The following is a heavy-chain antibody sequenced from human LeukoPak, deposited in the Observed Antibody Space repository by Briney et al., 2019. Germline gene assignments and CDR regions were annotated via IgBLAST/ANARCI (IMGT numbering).Heavy chain of an antibody. V-gene: IGHV3-48*01. Sequence: GGSLRLSCAASGFTFSSYSMNWVRQAPGKGLEWVSYISSSSSTKYYADSVKGRFSISRDNAKNSLYLQMHSLRAEDTAVYYCARQHSYSNYWWFDPWGQGTLVTVSS. CDR3: ARQHSYSNYWWFDP. CDR2: ISSSSSTK. D-gene: IGHD4-11*01. J-gene: IGHJ5*02. CDR1: GFTFSSYS.